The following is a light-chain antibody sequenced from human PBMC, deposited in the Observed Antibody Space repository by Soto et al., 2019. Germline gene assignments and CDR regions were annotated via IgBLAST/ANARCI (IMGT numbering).Light chain of an antibody. CDR1: QSVLYDSNNKNY. J-gene: IGKJ1*01. Sequence: DIVMPQSPDSLAVSLGERATINCKSSQSVLYDSNNKNYLAWYQQKPGQPPKLLIYWASTRESGVPDRFSGTGSGTDFTLTISSLQAEDVAVYYCQQYYSIPKTFGQGTKVDI. CDR2: WAS. V-gene: IGKV4-1*01. CDR3: QQYYSIPKT.